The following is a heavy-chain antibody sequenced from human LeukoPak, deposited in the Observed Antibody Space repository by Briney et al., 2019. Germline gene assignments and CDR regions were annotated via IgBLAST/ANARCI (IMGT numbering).Heavy chain of an antibody. D-gene: IGHD3-22*01. Sequence: PSETLSLTCAVYGGSFSGYYWSWIRQPPGKGLEWIGEINHSGSTYYNASLKSRVTISVDTSKNQFSLKLTSVTAADTAVYYCATPDSSGYYYLYWGQGTLVTVSS. CDR1: GGSFSGYY. CDR2: INHSGST. CDR3: ATPDSSGYYYLY. J-gene: IGHJ4*02. V-gene: IGHV4-34*01.